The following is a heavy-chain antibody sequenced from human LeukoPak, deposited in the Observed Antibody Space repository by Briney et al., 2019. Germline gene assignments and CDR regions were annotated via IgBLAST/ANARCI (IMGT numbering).Heavy chain of an antibody. J-gene: IGHJ4*02. V-gene: IGHV3-23*01. CDR3: AKYAPLLSYDSLTGYYGLYIY. CDR2: ISGSGGST. D-gene: IGHD3-9*01. Sequence: GGSLRLSCAASGFTFSSYGMSWVRQAPGKGLEWVSPISGSGGSTYYADSVRGRFTISRDNSKHTLYLQMNSLRAEDTAVYCCAKYAPLLSYDSLTGYYGLYIYWGQGTLVTVSS. CDR1: GFTFSSYG.